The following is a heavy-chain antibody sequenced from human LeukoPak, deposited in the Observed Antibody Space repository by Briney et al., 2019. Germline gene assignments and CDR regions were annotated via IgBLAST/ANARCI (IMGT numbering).Heavy chain of an antibody. CDR2: IYYSGST. J-gene: IGHJ4*02. D-gene: IGHD2-2*02. CDR1: GGSISSYY. V-gene: IGHV4-59*01. CDR3: ARALGGFRSAAGIPYFDY. Sequence: PSETLSLTCTVSGGSISSYYWSWIRQPPGKGLEWIGYIYYSGSTNYNPSLKSRVTISVDTSKNQFSLKLSSVTAADTAVYYCARALGGFRSAAGIPYFDYWGQGTLVTVSS.